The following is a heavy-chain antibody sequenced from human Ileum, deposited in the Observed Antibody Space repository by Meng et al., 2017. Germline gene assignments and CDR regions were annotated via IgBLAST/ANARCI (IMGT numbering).Heavy chain of an antibody. CDR1: GGSFGSVCYY. V-gene: IGHV4-31*03. CDR3: ASSIAAVVGYYFDY. Sequence: GRALVTPSQSLSLSCTVSGGSFGSVCYYWSWIRQHPERGLEWIGYVYYSGSAYYNPSLKSRVAISVDTSKNQFSLKLSSVTAADTAVYYCASSIAAVVGYYFDYWGQGTLVTVSS. D-gene: IGHD6-13*01. J-gene: IGHJ4*02. CDR2: VYYSGSA.